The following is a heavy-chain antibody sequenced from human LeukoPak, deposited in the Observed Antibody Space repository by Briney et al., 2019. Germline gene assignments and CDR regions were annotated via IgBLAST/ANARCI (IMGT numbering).Heavy chain of an antibody. CDR1: GFTFSSYA. D-gene: IGHD6-19*01. V-gene: IGHV3-23*01. J-gene: IGHJ5*02. Sequence: PGGSLRLSCAASGFTFSSYAMSWVRQAPGKGLEWVSAISGSGGSTYYADSVKGRFTISRDNSKNTLYLQMNSLRAGDTAVYYCAKTLSSSSGWYPNWFDLWGQGTLVTVSS. CDR3: AKTLSSSSGWYPNWFDL. CDR2: ISGSGGST.